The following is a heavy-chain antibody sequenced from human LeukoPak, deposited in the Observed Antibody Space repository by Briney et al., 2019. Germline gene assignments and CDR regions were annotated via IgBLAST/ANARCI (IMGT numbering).Heavy chain of an antibody. V-gene: IGHV3-30-3*01. J-gene: IGHJ4*02. CDR2: ISYDGSNK. CDR1: GFTFSSYA. Sequence: GGSLRLSCAASGFTFSSYAMHWVRQAPGKGLEWVAVISYDGSNKYYADSVKGRFTISRDNSKNTLYLQMNSLRAEDTAVYYCARSAQWLGRPFDYWGQGTLVTVSS. CDR3: ARSAQWLGRPFDY. D-gene: IGHD6-19*01.